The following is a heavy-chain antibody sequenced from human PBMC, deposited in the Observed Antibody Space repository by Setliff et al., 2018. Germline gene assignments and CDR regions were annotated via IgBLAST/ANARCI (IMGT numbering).Heavy chain of an antibody. V-gene: IGHV7-4-1*02. D-gene: IGHD3-10*01. CDR2: INTNTGNP. J-gene: IGHJ6*03. CDR1: GYTFTTYA. CDR3: ARASRFGTIVYKGYYYMDV. Sequence: GASVKVSCKTSGYTFTTYAISWMRQAPGQGLEWMGWINTNTGNPSYAQDFTGRFVFSLDTSVGTAYLQISSLKAEDTAVYYCARASRFGTIVYKGYYYMDVWGKGTTVTVSS.